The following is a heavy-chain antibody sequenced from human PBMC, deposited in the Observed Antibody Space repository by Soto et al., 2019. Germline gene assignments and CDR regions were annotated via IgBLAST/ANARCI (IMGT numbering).Heavy chain of an antibody. CDR3: ERRQDYTSTFVFDY. Sequence: GESLKISCTGSRYNFASHWIGWVRHMPGTGLAWMGVIYHSDSDPRYSPSLPGHVTISDDQSISTAYLQWSSLKASDSDMYYCERRQDYTSTFVFDYWGMGTIVTGPS. V-gene: IGHV5-51*01. CDR2: IYHSDSDP. D-gene: IGHD4-4*01. J-gene: IGHJ4*02. CDR1: RYNFASHW.